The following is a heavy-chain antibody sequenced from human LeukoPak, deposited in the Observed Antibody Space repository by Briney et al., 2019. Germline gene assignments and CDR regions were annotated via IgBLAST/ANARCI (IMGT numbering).Heavy chain of an antibody. V-gene: IGHV3-30*01. CDR1: GFTFSSYA. D-gene: IGHD2-2*01. Sequence: GGSLRLSCAASGFTFSSYAMHWVRQAPGKGLERVAVISYDGSNKYYADSVEGRFTISRDNSKNTLYLQMNSPRAEDTAVYYCARDNVGYCSSTSCYYFDYWGQGTLVTVSS. CDR3: ARDNVGYCSSTSCYYFDY. J-gene: IGHJ4*02. CDR2: ISYDGSNK.